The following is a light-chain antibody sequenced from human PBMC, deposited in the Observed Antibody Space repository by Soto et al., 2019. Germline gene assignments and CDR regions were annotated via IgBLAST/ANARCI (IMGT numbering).Light chain of an antibody. Sequence: QMTQSPSALAASVGDTRTITCHASQNINNYLNWYQQTPGSAPXXRIYDASNLEAGVPSRLRGSGSGTDFTFTISRMQPEDTATYYCQQYENLPTFGQGTRLEIK. J-gene: IGKJ5*01. V-gene: IGKV1-33*01. CDR1: QNINNY. CDR3: QQYENLPT. CDR2: DAS.